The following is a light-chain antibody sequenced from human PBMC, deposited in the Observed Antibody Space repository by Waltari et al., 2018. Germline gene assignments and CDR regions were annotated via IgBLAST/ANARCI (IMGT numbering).Light chain of an antibody. CDR2: LAS. Sequence: DIQMTQSPSSLSASVGDRVTISCQACQDIANYLNWYQQKPGKAPKLLIYLASNLETGVPSRFSGSGSGAYFTFTISSLQPEDIATYYCQHYDNLLLTFGGGTKVEIK. J-gene: IGKJ4*01. V-gene: IGKV1-33*01. CDR1: QDIANY. CDR3: QHYDNLLLT.